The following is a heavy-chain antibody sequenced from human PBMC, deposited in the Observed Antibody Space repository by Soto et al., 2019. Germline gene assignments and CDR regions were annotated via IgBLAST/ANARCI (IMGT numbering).Heavy chain of an antibody. CDR1: GFTFSSYG. CDR3: AKDRQEHSGYSSSRRGDYFDY. D-gene: IGHD6-13*01. Sequence: GGSLRLSCAASGFTFSSYGMHWVRQAPGKGLEWVAVISYDGSNKYYADSVKGRFTISRDNSKNTLYLQMNSLRAEDTAVYYCAKDRQEHSGYSSSRRGDYFDYWGQGTLVTVSS. J-gene: IGHJ4*02. V-gene: IGHV3-30*18. CDR2: ISYDGSNK.